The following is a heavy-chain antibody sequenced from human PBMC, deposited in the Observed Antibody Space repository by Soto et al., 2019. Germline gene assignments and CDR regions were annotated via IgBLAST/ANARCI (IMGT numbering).Heavy chain of an antibody. CDR2: ISSSSSYI. V-gene: IGHV3-21*01. CDR3: ASVYGDYPIWFDP. Sequence: GSLRLSCAASGFTFSSYSMNWVRQAPGKGLEWVSSISSSSSYIYYADSVKGRFTISRDNAKNSLYLQMNSLRAEDTAVYYCASVYGDYPIWFDPWGQGTLVTVSS. J-gene: IGHJ5*02. D-gene: IGHD4-17*01. CDR1: GFTFSSYS.